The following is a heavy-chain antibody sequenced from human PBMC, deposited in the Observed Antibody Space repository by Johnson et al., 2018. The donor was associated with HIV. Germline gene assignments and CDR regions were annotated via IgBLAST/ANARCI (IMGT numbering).Heavy chain of an antibody. V-gene: IGHV3-11*04. J-gene: IGHJ3*02. D-gene: IGHD4-23*01. CDR1: GFKLYEYD. CDR2: ISSSVSTI. Sequence: QMLLVESGGGLVQPGGSLRLSCAASGFKLYEYDVSWVRQVPGKGLEWVSYISSSVSTIYYADSVKVRFTISRDNAKNSLYLQMTSLRAEDTAVYYCARATVESAFDIWGQGTMVTVSS. CDR3: ARATVESAFDI.